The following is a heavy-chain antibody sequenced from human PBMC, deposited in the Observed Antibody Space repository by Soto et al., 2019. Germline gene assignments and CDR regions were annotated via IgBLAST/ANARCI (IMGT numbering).Heavy chain of an antibody. D-gene: IGHD2-8*01. CDR2: IYARGST. CDR3: ARDWGNYWCAA. CDR1: GVSLSGGTNY. J-gene: IGHJ5*02. V-gene: IGHV4-61*01. Sequence: TLSLTCTISGVSLSGGTNYWSLVRQSPAKEMEWIGYIYARGSTKYNPSLKSRVTISHDTSSNQFSLTMNSVSASDTAGDSCARDWGNYWCAAWGKGIMVLVS.